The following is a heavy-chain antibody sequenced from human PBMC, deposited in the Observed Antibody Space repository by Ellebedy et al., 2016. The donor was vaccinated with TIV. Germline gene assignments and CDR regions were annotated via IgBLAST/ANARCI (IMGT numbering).Heavy chain of an antibody. D-gene: IGHD3-10*01. CDR3: ARLADLWFGEIFD. Sequence: GESLKISCVGSGFTFSNYWMHWLRHAPGKGLVWVAHIKHDGSRITYADSVKGRFTISRDNARNTLYLQMDSLRVEDTAVYYCARLADLWFGEIFDWGQGTLVTVSS. J-gene: IGHJ4*02. CDR1: GFTFSNYW. V-gene: IGHV3-74*03. CDR2: IKHDGSRI.